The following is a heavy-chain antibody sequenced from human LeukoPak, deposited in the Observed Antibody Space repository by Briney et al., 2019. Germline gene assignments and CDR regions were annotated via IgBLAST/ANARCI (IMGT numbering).Heavy chain of an antibody. J-gene: IGHJ4*02. Sequence: PGGSLRLSCAASGFTFSSYSMNWVRQAPGKGLEWVSSISSSSYIYYADSVKGRFTISRDNAKNSLYLQMNSLRAEDTAVYYCARGRATVTNDYWGQGTLVTVSS. CDR1: GFTFSSYS. D-gene: IGHD4-17*01. CDR3: ARGRATVTNDY. V-gene: IGHV3-21*01. CDR2: ISSSSYI.